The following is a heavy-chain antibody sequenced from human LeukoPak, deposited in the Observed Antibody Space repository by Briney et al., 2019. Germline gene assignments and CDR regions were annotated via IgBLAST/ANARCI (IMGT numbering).Heavy chain of an antibody. CDR1: GFTITSYA. V-gene: IGHV3-23*01. CDR3: AKDPNGDYVGAFDT. Sequence: QSGGSLRLSCAASGFTITSYAMSWVRQTPGKGLEWASGIGITSEYIHYADSVKGRFPISRDNSKNTVYLEMSSLRAEDAAVYYCAKDPNGDYVGAFDTWGQGTMVIVSS. J-gene: IGHJ3*02. D-gene: IGHD4-17*01. CDR2: IGITSEYI.